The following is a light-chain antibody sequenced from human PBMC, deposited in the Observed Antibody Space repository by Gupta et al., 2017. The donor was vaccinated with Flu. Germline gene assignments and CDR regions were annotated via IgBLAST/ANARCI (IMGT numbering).Light chain of an antibody. V-gene: IGKV2-30*01. CDR3: MQGSRWPWA. J-gene: IGKJ1*01. CDR2: QVS. CDR1: QSLVYSDGNIY. Sequence: DVVMTQSPLSLPVTLGQPASISCRSSQSLVYSDGNIYLHWFQQRPGQSPRRLIHQVSHRESGVPDRFSGSGSGTDFTLKISRVEAEDVWVYYCMQGSRWPWAFGQGTKVEIK.